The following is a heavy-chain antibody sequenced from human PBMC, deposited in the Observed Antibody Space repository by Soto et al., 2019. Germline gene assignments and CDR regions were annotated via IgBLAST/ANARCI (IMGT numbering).Heavy chain of an antibody. CDR2: ILGSGHTT. Sequence: EVQLLESGGGLVQPGGSLRLSCAASGFTFTNYAMSWVRQAPGKGPEWVSGILGSGHTTFYAASVKGRFIVSRDNAKNTLSLQMDSLRGEDTAVYYCAKDPNTDYVGAFEFWGKGTMVTVSS. D-gene: IGHD3-10*02. V-gene: IGHV3-23*01. CDR1: GFTFTNYA. J-gene: IGHJ3*01. CDR3: AKDPNTDYVGAFEF.